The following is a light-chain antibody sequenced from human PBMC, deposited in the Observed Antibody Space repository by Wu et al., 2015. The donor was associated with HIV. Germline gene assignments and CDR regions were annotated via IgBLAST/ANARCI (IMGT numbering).Light chain of an antibody. CDR2: ATS. CDR1: QDIEGD. CDR3: LQDYTYPRT. J-gene: IGKJ1*01. V-gene: IGKV1-6*01. Sequence: AIQMTQFPSSLSASVGDRVTITCRASQDIEGDLGWYQQKPGKAPKLLIYATSILQTGVPSRFSGSRSGTYFSLIISSLQPEDFATYYCLQDYTYPRTFGQGTRVEV.